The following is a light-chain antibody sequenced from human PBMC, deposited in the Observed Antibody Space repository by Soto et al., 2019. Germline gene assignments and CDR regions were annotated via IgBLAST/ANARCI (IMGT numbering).Light chain of an antibody. J-gene: IGKJ5*01. CDR2: DAS. Sequence: EIVMTQSPATLSVSPGESATLSCRASQSVSSNLAWHQQKPGQAPRILMYDASTRATGISARFSGSGSGTEFTFTICNRQSEDFAVYDCQQDHNWPITFGQGTRLEI. V-gene: IGKV3-15*01. CDR3: QQDHNWPIT. CDR1: QSVSSN.